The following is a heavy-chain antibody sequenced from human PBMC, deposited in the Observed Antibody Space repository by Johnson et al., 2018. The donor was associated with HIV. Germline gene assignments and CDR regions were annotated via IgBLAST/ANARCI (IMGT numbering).Heavy chain of an antibody. D-gene: IGHD4-23*01. Sequence: QVQLVESGGSVVWPGGSLRLSCAASGFTFSSYAMHWVRQAPGKGLEWVAVISYDGGNKFYADSVKGRFTISRDNSKNTLYLQMNSLRTEDTAMYYCARERGYFGNPAFDIWGQGTMVTVSS. CDR1: GFTFSSYA. CDR3: ARERGYFGNPAFDI. CDR2: ISYDGGNK. V-gene: IGHV3-30*04. J-gene: IGHJ3*02.